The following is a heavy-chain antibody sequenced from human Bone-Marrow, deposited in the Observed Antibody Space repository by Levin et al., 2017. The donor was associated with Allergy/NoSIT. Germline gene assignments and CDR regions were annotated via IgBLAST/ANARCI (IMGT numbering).Heavy chain of an antibody. D-gene: IGHD6-13*01. CDR2: ISGSGGST. V-gene: IGHV3-23*01. J-gene: IGHJ6*02. CDR3: TYSSRSSYYYGMDV. CDR1: GFTFSSYA. Sequence: PGGSLRLSCAASGFTFSSYAMSWVRQAPGKGLEWVSAISGSGGSTYYADSVKGRFTISRDNSKNTLYLQMNSLRAEDTAVYYCTYSSRSSYYYGMDVWGQGTTVTVSS.